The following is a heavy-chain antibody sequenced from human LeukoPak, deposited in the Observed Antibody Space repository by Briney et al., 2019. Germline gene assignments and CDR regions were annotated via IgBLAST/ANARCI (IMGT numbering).Heavy chain of an antibody. CDR2: INHSGST. J-gene: IGHJ5*02. Sequence: SETLSLTCTVSGGSISSYYWSWIRQPPGKGLEWIGEINHSGSTNYNPSLKSRVTISVDTSKNQFSLKLSSVTAADTAVYYCARQGYCGGTTCYSSWFDPWGQGTLVTVSS. D-gene: IGHD2-15*01. CDR3: ARQGYCGGTTCYSSWFDP. CDR1: GGSISSYY. V-gene: IGHV4-34*01.